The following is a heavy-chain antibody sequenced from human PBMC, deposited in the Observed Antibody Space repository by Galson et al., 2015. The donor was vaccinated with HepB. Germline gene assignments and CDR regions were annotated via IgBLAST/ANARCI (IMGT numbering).Heavy chain of an antibody. V-gene: IGHV3-30-3*01. CDR2: ISYDGSNK. J-gene: IGHJ6*02. Sequence: SLRLSCAASGFTFSSYAMHWVRQAPGKGLEWVAVISYDGSNKYYADSVKGRFTISRDNSKNTLYLQMNSLRAEDTAVYYCARGGSGSYYGYYYYGMDVRGQGTTVTVSS. CDR3: ARGGSGSYYGYYYYGMDV. D-gene: IGHD3-10*01. CDR1: GFTFSSYA.